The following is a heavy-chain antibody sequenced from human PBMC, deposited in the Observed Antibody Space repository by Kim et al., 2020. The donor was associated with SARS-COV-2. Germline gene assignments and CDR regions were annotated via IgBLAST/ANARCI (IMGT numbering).Heavy chain of an antibody. CDR3: AALDSAQVPGGI. Sequence: YVASVKGRFTMSRDTARNSLSRQMNSLRTEDTAIYYCAALDSAQVPGGIWGQGTLVTVSS. D-gene: IGHD3-10*01. V-gene: IGHV3-7*01. J-gene: IGHJ4*02.